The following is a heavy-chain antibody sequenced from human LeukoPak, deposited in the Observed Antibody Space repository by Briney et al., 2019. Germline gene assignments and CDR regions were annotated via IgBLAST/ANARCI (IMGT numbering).Heavy chain of an antibody. CDR2: IYPGDSDT. CDR3: ARQSVRCSGGSCYWTFDY. CDR1: GYSFTSYW. Sequence: GESLKISCKGSGYSFTSYWIGWVRQMPGKGREGMGIIYPGDSDTRYSPSFQGQVTISADNSISTAYLQWSSLNASDTAMYYCARQSVRCSGGSCYWTFDYWGQGTLVTVSS. J-gene: IGHJ4*02. D-gene: IGHD2-15*01. V-gene: IGHV5-51*01.